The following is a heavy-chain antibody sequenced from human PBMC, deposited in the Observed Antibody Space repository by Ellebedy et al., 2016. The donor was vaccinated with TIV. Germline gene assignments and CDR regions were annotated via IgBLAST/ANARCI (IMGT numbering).Heavy chain of an antibody. CDR1: GFTFSNYG. CDR2: ISYDGSNK. Sequence: GESLKISXAASGFTFSNYGMHWVRQAPGKGLEWLAVISYDGSNKYYADSVKGRFTISRDNSKNTLYLQMNSLRAEDTAVYYCAKDREDGYQANYDAFDIWGQGTMVTVSS. J-gene: IGHJ3*02. V-gene: IGHV3-30*18. CDR3: AKDREDGYQANYDAFDI. D-gene: IGHD5-24*01.